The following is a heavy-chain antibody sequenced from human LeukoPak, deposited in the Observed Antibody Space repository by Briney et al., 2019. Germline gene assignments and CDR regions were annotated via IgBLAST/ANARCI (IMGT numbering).Heavy chain of an antibody. Sequence: GRSLRLSCAASGFTFSSYAMHWVRQAPGKGLEWVAVISYDGSNKYYADSVKGRFTISRDSSKNTLYLQMNSLRAEDTAVYYCAKDGVAETADYWGQGTLVTVSS. CDR3: AKDGVAETADY. V-gene: IGHV3-30-3*01. D-gene: IGHD3-3*01. J-gene: IGHJ4*02. CDR2: ISYDGSNK. CDR1: GFTFSSYA.